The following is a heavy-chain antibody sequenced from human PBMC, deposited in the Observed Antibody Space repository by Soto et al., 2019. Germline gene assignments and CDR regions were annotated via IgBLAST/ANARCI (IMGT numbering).Heavy chain of an antibody. CDR2: IYYSGST. Sequence: SETLSLTCTVSGGSISSYYWSWIRQPPGKGLEWIGYIYYSGSTNYNPSLKSRVTVSVDTSKNQFSLKLSSVTAADTAVYYCARVWGGAFDFWGQGTMVTVS. J-gene: IGHJ3*01. V-gene: IGHV4-59*01. CDR3: ARVWGGAFDF. D-gene: IGHD3-10*01. CDR1: GGSISSYY.